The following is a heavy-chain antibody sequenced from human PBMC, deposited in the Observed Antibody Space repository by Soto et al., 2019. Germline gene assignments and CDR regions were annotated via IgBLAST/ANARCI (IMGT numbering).Heavy chain of an antibody. J-gene: IGHJ6*02. D-gene: IGHD3-10*01. V-gene: IGHV1-69*01. CDR3: AAELGFGKLSVV. CDR1: GDTFKNCV. CDR2: IIPLFGTT. Sequence: QVQVVQSGVEVRRPGSSVKVSCKASGDTFKNCVISWVRQAPGQGLEWMGGIIPLFGTTDFAQRCQDRLTITTDESTTTAYIELSRLRSEDTATYYCAAELGFGKLSVVWGQGTTVSVSS.